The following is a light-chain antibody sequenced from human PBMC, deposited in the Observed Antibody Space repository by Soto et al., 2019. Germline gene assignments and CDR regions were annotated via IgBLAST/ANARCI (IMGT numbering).Light chain of an antibody. V-gene: IGKV1-9*01. CDR3: HQFHIFPIT. Sequence: ASVSVSSGDRVIXTCLSNQEISTYLPWYQQISGNAPYLLIYAASTLKNWFPSMFSGSGSGTDFTLTIISLHPEDIAPYYCHQFHIFPITFGQVTIMEIK. CDR2: AAS. J-gene: IGKJ5*01. CDR1: QEISTY.